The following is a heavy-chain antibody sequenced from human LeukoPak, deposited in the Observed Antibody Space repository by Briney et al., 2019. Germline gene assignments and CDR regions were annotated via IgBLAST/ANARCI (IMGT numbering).Heavy chain of an antibody. V-gene: IGHV3-30-3*01. Sequence: GGSLRLSCAASGFTFSSYAMHWVRQAPGKGLEWVAVISYDGSNKYYADSVKGRFTISRDNSKNTLFLQMNSLRAEDSAVYYCATDREGDPSAYYLVGGQGTLITASS. D-gene: IGHD3-22*01. CDR1: GFTFSSYA. CDR2: ISYDGSNK. CDR3: ATDREGDPSAYYLV. J-gene: IGHJ4*02.